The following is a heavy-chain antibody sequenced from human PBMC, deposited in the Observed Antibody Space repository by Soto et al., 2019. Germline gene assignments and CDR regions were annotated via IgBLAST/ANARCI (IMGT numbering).Heavy chain of an antibody. J-gene: IGHJ4*02. D-gene: IGHD3-9*01. CDR1: GYTFTSYA. V-gene: IGHV1-3*01. Sequence: QVQLVQSGAEVKKPGASVKVSCKASGYTFTSYAMHWVRQAPGQRLEWMGWINAGNGNTKYSQKFQGRDTINRDTSASTAYMELSSLRSEDTAVYYCARRGFDSPRLDYWGQGTLVTVSS. CDR3: ARRGFDSPRLDY. CDR2: INAGNGNT.